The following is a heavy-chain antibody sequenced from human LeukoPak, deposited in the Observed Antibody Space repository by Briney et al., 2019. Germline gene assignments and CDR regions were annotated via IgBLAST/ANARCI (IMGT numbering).Heavy chain of an antibody. CDR1: GFTFSNAY. CDR3: AKGEDDYDLTAY. J-gene: IGHJ4*02. CDR2: ISGSGGST. D-gene: IGHD4-17*01. V-gene: IGHV3-23*01. Sequence: GGSLRLSCAASGFTFSNAYMNWVRQAPGKGLEWVSAISGSGGSTYYADSVKGRFTISRDNSKNTLYLQMNSLRAEDTAVYYCAKGEDDYDLTAYWGQGTLVTVSS.